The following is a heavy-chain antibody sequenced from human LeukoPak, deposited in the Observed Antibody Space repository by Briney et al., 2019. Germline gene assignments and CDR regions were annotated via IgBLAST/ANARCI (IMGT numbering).Heavy chain of an antibody. CDR1: GYTFTGYY. J-gene: IGHJ4*02. Sequence: GASVKVSCKASGYTFTGYYMHWVRQAPGQGLEWMGWINPNSGGTNYAQKFQGWVTMTTDTSTSTAYMELRSLRSDDTAVYYCARVRAYYYGSGTYGAPYFDYWGQGTLVTVSS. D-gene: IGHD3-10*01. V-gene: IGHV1-2*04. CDR2: INPNSGGT. CDR3: ARVRAYYYGSGTYGAPYFDY.